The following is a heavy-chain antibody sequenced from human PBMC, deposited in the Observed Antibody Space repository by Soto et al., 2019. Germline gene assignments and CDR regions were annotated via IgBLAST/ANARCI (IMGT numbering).Heavy chain of an antibody. CDR1: GGSFSGSY. CDR2: INHSGST. V-gene: IGHV4-34*01. D-gene: IGHD6-6*01. Sequence: QVQLQQWGAGLLKPSETLSLTCAVSGGSFSGSYWSWIRQPPGKGLEWMGEINHSGSTNYNPSLKRRVTISVDTSKNQFSLKLSSVTAADTAVYYCARGIAARYYYYYYMDVWGKGTTVTVSS. J-gene: IGHJ6*03. CDR3: ARGIAARYYYYYYMDV.